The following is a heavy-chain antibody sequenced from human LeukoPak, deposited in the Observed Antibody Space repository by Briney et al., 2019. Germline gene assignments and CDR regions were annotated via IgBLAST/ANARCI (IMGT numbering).Heavy chain of an antibody. CDR1: GYTFTSYG. J-gene: IGHJ5*02. CDR2: ISAYNGNT. CDR3: AKVTRTGYSSAWYYSAP. D-gene: IGHD6-19*01. Sequence: ASVKVSCKASGYTFTSYGISWVRQAPGQGLEWRGWISAYNGNTNYAQKLQGRVTMTTDTSTSTAYMGLRSLRSEDTAVYYCAKVTRTGYSSAWYYSAPWARGTLAT. V-gene: IGHV1-18*01.